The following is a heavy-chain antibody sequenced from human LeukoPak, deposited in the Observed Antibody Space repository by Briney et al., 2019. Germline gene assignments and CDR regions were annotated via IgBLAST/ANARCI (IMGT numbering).Heavy chain of an antibody. J-gene: IGHJ4*02. V-gene: IGHV4-39*07. CDR2: IYYSGST. CDR1: GGSISSSNYY. Sequence: NPSETLSLTCTVSGGSISSSNYYWGWIRQPPGKGLEWIGSIYYSGSTNYNPSLKSRVTISVDTSKNQFSLKLSSVTAADTAVYYCARGADFDYWGQGTLVTVSS. CDR3: ARGADFDY.